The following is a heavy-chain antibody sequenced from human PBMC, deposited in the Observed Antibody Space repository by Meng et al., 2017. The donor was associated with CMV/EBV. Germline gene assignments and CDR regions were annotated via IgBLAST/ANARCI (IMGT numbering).Heavy chain of an antibody. D-gene: IGHD1-26*01. CDR2: VSYDGSNK. J-gene: IGHJ4*02. Sequence: GGSLRLSCTVSGFIFSTYAMHWVRQAPGKGLEWVALVSYDGSNKYYADSVKGRFTISRDNSKNTLYLQMNSLRAEDTAVYYCAKVGAVAGSYESPFGYWGQGTLVTVSS. V-gene: IGHV3-30-3*01. CDR3: AKVGAVAGSYESPFGY. CDR1: GFIFSTYA.